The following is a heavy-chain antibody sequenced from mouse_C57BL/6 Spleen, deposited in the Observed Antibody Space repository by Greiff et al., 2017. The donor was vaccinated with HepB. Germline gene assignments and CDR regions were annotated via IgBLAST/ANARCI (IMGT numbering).Heavy chain of an antibody. V-gene: IGHV1-81*01. CDR1: GYTFTSYG. CDR2: IYPRSGNT. D-gene: IGHD3-2*02. J-gene: IGHJ3*01. Sequence: VQLQESGAELARPGASLKLSCKASGYTFTSYGISWVKQRTGQGLEWIGEIYPRSGNTYYTEKFKGKATLAADKSSSTAYMELRSLTSEDSAVYVWARNEAQATAWFAYWGQGTLVTVAA. CDR3: ARNEAQATAWFAY.